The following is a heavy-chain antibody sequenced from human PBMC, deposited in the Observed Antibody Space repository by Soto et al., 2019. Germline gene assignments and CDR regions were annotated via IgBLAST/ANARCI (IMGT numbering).Heavy chain of an antibody. CDR1: GFTFNDFA. V-gene: IGHV3-9*01. J-gene: IGHJ5*02. Sequence: EVQLVESGGGLVQPGRSLRLSCAASGFTFNDFAMHWVRQAPGKGLEWVASIDWNGANIAYAASVEGRFTISRDNVKNSLFLQMNSLRAEDTAFYFCARDSGIVAAGRFSFDPRGQGTLVTDSS. D-gene: IGHD6-13*01. CDR2: IDWNGANI. CDR3: ARDSGIVAAGRFSFDP.